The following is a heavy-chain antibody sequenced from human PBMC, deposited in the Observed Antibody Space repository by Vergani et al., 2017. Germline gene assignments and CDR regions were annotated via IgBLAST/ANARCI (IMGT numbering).Heavy chain of an antibody. J-gene: IGHJ5*02. Sequence: QVQLVQSGAEVKKPGSSVKVSCKASGGTFSSYAISWVRQAPGQGLEWMGGIIPIFGIANYAQKFPGRVTITADKSTSTASMELSSLRSEDTAVYYCARDPSLTYGGNFPFDPWGQGTLVTVSS. CDR2: IIPIFGIA. CDR1: GGTFSSYA. V-gene: IGHV1-69*17. CDR3: ARDPSLTYGGNFPFDP. D-gene: IGHD4-23*01.